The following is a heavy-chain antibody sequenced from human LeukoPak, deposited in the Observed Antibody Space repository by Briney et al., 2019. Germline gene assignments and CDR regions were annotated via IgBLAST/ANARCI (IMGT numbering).Heavy chain of an antibody. V-gene: IGHV4-34*01. CDR3: ARGRTAAFTLAYFDY. D-gene: IGHD2-2*01. CDR1: GGSFSGYY. Sequence: PSETLSLTCAVYGGSFSGYYWSWIRQPPGKGLEWIGEINHSGSTNYNPSLKSRVTISVDTSKNQFSLKLSSVTAADTAVYYCARGRTAAFTLAYFDYWGQGTLVTVSS. J-gene: IGHJ4*02. CDR2: INHSGST.